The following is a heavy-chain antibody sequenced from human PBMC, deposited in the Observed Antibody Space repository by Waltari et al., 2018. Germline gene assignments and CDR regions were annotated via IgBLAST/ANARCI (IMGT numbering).Heavy chain of an antibody. CDR3: ARVSRPHYDNSGAYYEY. Sequence: QVQLVESGGGVVQPGRSLRLSCAASGFAFGSYAMHWVRQAPGKGLECVAFMSFDGNNKYFRDSVRGRFSISRDNSKNTLFLDLNSLRVEDTAVYYCARVSRPHYDNSGAYYEYWGQGTLVTVSS. CDR1: GFAFGSYA. J-gene: IGHJ1*01. D-gene: IGHD3-22*01. CDR2: MSFDGNNK. V-gene: IGHV3-30-3*01.